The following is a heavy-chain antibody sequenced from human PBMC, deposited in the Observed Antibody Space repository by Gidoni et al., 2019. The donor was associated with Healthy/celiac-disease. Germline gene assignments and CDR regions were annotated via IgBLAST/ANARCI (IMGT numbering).Heavy chain of an antibody. CDR1: CTTFSSYA. D-gene: IGHD3-3*01. V-gene: IGHV1-69*01. CDR2: TIPIFSTA. CDR3: ASSGFLEWSYYFDY. Sequence: QLQLVQPGAVAKTPGSSVKVTCKASCTTFSSYAISWVRQATGQGLQWMGGTIPIFSTANYAQKFQGRVTITADESTGTAYMELSSLRSEDTAVYYCASSGFLEWSYYFDYWGQGTLVTVSS. J-gene: IGHJ4*02.